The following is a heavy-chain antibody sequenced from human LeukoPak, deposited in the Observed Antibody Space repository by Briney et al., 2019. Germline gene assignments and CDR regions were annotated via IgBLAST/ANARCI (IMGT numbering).Heavy chain of an antibody. CDR3: ARRTLRYCSSTSCYSFDY. D-gene: IGHD2-2*01. Sequence: QASETLSLACTVSGGSIISSGYYWGWIRQPPGKGLEWIGNIYYSGTTYYNPSLKSRVTISVDTSKNQFSLKLSSVTAADTAVYYCARRTLRYCSSTSCYSFDYWGQGTLVTVSS. CDR2: IYYSGTT. CDR1: GGSIISSGYY. V-gene: IGHV4-39*07. J-gene: IGHJ4*02.